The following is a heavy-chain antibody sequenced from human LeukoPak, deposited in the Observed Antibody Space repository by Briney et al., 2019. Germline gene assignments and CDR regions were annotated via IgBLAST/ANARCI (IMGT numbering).Heavy chain of an antibody. CDR2: IRSSGTT. J-gene: IGHJ5*02. Sequence: PGGSLRLSCTASGFTFGDYAMSWFRQAPGKGLQWIGFIRSSGTTQYAASVKGRFTISRDDSKSIAYLQMNSLKTEDTAVYYCTRDRFYVWFDPWGQGTLVTVSS. V-gene: IGHV3-49*03. CDR1: GFTFGDYA. CDR3: TRDRFYVWFDP. D-gene: IGHD3-16*01.